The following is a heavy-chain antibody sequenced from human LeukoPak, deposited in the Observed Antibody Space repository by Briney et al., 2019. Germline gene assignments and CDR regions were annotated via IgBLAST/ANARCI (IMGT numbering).Heavy chain of an antibody. D-gene: IGHD6-13*01. Sequence: GESLKISCKGSGYSFTSYWIGWVRQMPGKGLEWMGIIYPGDSDTRYSPSFQGQVTISADKPISTAYLQWSSLKASDTAMYYCARIAAAGSLYYYYMDVWGKGTTVTVSS. J-gene: IGHJ6*03. V-gene: IGHV5-51*04. CDR1: GYSFTSYW. CDR3: ARIAAAGSLYYYYMDV. CDR2: IYPGDSDT.